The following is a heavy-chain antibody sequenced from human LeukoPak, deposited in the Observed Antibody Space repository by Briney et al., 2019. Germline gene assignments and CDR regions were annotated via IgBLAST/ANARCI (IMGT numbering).Heavy chain of an antibody. Sequence: PGGSLRLSCAASAFTFSSYGMSWVRQAPGKGLEWVSAISGDGRDIFYADAVKGRFTISRDNSKNTLYLQINSLRAEDTAVYYCAKQPSSSGYDDAFDIWGQGTMVTVSS. CDR1: AFTFSSYG. CDR2: ISGDGRDI. V-gene: IGHV3-23*01. D-gene: IGHD6-13*01. J-gene: IGHJ3*02. CDR3: AKQPSSSGYDDAFDI.